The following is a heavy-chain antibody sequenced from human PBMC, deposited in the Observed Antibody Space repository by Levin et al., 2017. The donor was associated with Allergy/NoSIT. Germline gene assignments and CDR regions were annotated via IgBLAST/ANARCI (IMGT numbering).Heavy chain of an antibody. CDR3: ARHRGSTGGAFDI. CDR2: IYPGDSDT. D-gene: IGHD7-27*01. Sequence: KVSCKGSGYSFTSYWIGWVRQMPGKGLEWMGIIYPGDSDTRYSPSFQGQVTISADKSISTAYLQWSSLKASDTAMYYCARHRGSTGGAFDIWGQGTMVTVSS. J-gene: IGHJ3*02. CDR1: GYSFTSYW. V-gene: IGHV5-51*01.